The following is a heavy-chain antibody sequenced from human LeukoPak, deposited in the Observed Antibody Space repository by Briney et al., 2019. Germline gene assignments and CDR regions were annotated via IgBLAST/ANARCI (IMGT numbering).Heavy chain of an antibody. J-gene: IGHJ4*02. Sequence: PGGSLRLSCAASGFTFSSFSMNWVRQAPGKGQEWVSFITSSSNYIYYANSVRGRFTISRDNAKNSLYLQMNSLKAEDTAVYYCARDLRLWGQGTLVT. CDR3: ARDLRL. CDR2: ITSSSNYI. V-gene: IGHV3-21*01. CDR1: GFTFSSFS.